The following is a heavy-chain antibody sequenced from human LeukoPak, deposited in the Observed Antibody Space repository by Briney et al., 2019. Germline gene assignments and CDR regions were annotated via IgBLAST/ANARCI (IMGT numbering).Heavy chain of an antibody. CDR3: VKEGDYGYYFDY. J-gene: IGHJ4*02. Sequence: GGSLRLSCSASGFTFSSYAMDWVRQAPGKGLEYVSTISSNGGSTYYADSVKGRFTISRDDSKNTLYLRMISLRAEDTAVYYCVKEGDYGYYFDYWGQGTLVTVSS. CDR2: ISSNGGST. CDR1: GFTFSSYA. V-gene: IGHV3-64D*06. D-gene: IGHD3-16*01.